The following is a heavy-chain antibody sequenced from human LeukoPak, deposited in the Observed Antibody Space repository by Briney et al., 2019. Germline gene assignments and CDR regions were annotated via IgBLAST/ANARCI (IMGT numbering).Heavy chain of an antibody. CDR1: GGFISGSNYY. CDR3: ARFTQYSGYADQ. V-gene: IGHV4-39*07. CDR2: ISYIGTT. D-gene: IGHD5-12*01. Sequence: PSETLSLTCTVSGGFISGSNYYWGWIRQPPGKGLEWLGTISYIGTTNYNPSLKSRVTISVDTSKNQFSLKLSSVTAADTAVFYCARFTQYSGYADQWGQGTLVTVSS. J-gene: IGHJ4*02.